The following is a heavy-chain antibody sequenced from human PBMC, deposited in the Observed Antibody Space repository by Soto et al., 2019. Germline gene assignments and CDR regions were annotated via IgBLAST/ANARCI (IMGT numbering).Heavy chain of an antibody. V-gene: IGHV4-59*01. CDR2: IYYSGST. CDR1: GGSISSYY. J-gene: IGHJ6*02. CDR3: ARGHSGSYRTGEGYYYGMDV. Sequence: SETLSLTCTVSGGSISSYYWSWIRQPPGKGLEWIGYIYYSGSTNYNPSLKSRVTISVDTSKKQFSLKLSSVTAADTAVYYCARGHSGSYRTGEGYYYGMDVWGQGTTVTVSS. D-gene: IGHD1-26*01.